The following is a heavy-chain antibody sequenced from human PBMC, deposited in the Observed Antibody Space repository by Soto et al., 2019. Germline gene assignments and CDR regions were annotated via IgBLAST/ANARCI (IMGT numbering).Heavy chain of an antibody. Sequence: ASVKVSCKASGYTFTGYYMHWVRQAPGQGLEWMGWINPNSGGTNYAQKFQGWVTMTRDTSISTAYMELSRLRSDDTAVYYCARDRPGSSSSSASYYYGMDVWGQGTTVTVSS. D-gene: IGHD6-6*01. V-gene: IGHV1-2*04. CDR1: GYTFTGYY. J-gene: IGHJ6*02. CDR3: ARDRPGSSSSSASYYYGMDV. CDR2: INPNSGGT.